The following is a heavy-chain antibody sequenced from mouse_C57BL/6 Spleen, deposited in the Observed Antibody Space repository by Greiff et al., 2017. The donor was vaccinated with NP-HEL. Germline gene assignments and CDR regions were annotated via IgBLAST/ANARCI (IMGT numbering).Heavy chain of an antibody. V-gene: IGHV1-69*01. CDR2: IDPSDSYT. Sequence: QVQLQQPGAELVMPWASVKLSCKASGYTFTSYWMHWVKQRPGQGLEWIGEIDPSDSYTNYNQKFKGKSTLTVDKSSSTAYMQLSSLTSEDAAVYYCARSEAGFDYWGQGTTLTVSS. CDR3: ARSEAGFDY. CDR1: GYTFTSYW. J-gene: IGHJ2*01.